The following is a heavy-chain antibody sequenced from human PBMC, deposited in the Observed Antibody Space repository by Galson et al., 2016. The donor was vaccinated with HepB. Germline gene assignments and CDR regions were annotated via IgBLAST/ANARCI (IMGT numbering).Heavy chain of an antibody. D-gene: IGHD1-26*01. CDR2: ISYDGSNK. CDR1: GFIFSSYV. V-gene: IGHV3-30*18. J-gene: IGHJ3*02. CDR3: AKDLGFRKATYAFDI. Sequence: SLRLSCAASGFIFSSYVMHWVRQAPGKGLEWVAVISYDGSNKYYADSVKGRFTISRDNSKNTLYLQMNSLRAEDTAVYYCAKDLGFRKATYAFDIWGRGTMVAVSS.